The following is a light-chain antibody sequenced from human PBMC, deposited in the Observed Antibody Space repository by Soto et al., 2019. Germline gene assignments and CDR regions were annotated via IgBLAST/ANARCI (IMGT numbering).Light chain of an antibody. J-gene: IGLJ2*01. Sequence: QSALTQPASVSGSPGQSITISCTGTSSDVGGYNYVSWYQQHPGKAPKLMIYEVSNRPSGVSNCFSGSKSGNTASLTISGLQAEDEADYYCSSYTSSSTPLVFGGGTKVTVL. CDR3: SSYTSSSTPLV. CDR1: SSDVGGYNY. V-gene: IGLV2-14*01. CDR2: EVS.